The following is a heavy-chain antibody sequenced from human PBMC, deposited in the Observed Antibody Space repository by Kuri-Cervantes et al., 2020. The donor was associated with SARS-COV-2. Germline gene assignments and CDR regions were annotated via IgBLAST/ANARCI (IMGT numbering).Heavy chain of an antibody. CDR1: GFTFSSYA. CDR3: ARDAELAYYYYGMDV. V-gene: IGHV3-9*01. J-gene: IGHJ6*02. CDR2: ISWNSGSI. D-gene: IGHD1-7*01. Sequence: SLKISCAASGFTFSSYAMSWVRQAPGKGLEWVSGISWNSGSIGYADSVKGRFTISRDNAKNSLYLQMNSLRAEDTAVYYCARDAELAYYYYGMDVWGQGTTVTVSS.